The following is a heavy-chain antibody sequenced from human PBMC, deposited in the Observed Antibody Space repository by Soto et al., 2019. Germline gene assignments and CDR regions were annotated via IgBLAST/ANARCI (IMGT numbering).Heavy chain of an antibody. Sequence: SQTLSLTWAISGDSVSSNSAAWNWIRQSPSRGLEWLGRTYYRSKWYNDYAVSVKSRITINPNTSKNQFSLQLNSVTPEDTAVYYCARDVGTTVYYYYGMDVLGQRTTVAFCS. V-gene: IGHV6-1*01. D-gene: IGHD1-26*01. CDR1: GDSVSSNSAA. CDR3: ARDVGTTVYYYYGMDV. CDR2: TYYRSKWYN. J-gene: IGHJ6*02.